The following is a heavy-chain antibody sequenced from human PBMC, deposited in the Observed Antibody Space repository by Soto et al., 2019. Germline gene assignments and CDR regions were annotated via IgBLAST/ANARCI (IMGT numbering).Heavy chain of an antibody. CDR3: VRDLPGSGGHRAFDY. CDR2: MYSDDRIT. Sequence: EVQLVESGGGLVQPGGSLRLSCVASGFTLSSYWMHWVRQAPGKGLVWVSRMYSDDRITSYADSVKGRFTISRDNTKSTLYLQMTSLRAEDTAVYYCVRDLPGSGGHRAFDYWGQGIPVTVSS. J-gene: IGHJ4*01. CDR1: GFTLSSYW. V-gene: IGHV3-74*01. D-gene: IGHD6-19*01.